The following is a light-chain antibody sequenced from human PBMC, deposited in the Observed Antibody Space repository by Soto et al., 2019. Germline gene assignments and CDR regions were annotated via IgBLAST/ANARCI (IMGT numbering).Light chain of an antibody. J-gene: IGKJ4*01. Sequence: DIPMTQSPSTLSASVEDRVTITCRASQSISIWLAWYQQKPGKAPKILIYKASSLESGVPSRFSGSGSGTEFTLTISSLQPDDFATYYCQQYNSLFGGGTKVDIK. CDR2: KAS. V-gene: IGKV1-5*03. CDR3: QQYNSL. CDR1: QSISIW.